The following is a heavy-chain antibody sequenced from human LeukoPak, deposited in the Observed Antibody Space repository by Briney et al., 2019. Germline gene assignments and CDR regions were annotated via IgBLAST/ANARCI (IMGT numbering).Heavy chain of an antibody. D-gene: IGHD6-19*01. CDR3: ARPVEQWLGAYYFDY. Sequence: ASVKVSCKASGYTFTGYYMHWVRQAPGQGLEWMGWINPNSGGTNYAQKFQGRVTMTRDTSISTAYMELSRLRSDDTAVYYCARPVEQWLGAYYFDYWGQGTLVTVSS. J-gene: IGHJ4*02. CDR2: INPNSGGT. CDR1: GYTFTGYY. V-gene: IGHV1-2*02.